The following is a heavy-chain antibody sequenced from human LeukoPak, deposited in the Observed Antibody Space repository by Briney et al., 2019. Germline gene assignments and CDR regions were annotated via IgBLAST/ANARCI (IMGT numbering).Heavy chain of an antibody. CDR2: INPNSGGS. J-gene: IGHJ4*02. CDR1: GYTFTSYY. D-gene: IGHD5-12*01. V-gene: IGHV1-2*02. CDR3: ARGPRYGESGYDLGPY. Sequence: ASVKVSCKASGYTFTSYYIHWMRQAPGQGLEWVGWINPNSGGSHYARRFQGRGTMTSDTSINTGYMELTSLTTDDTAVYYCARGPRYGESGYDLGPYWGQGTLVTVSS.